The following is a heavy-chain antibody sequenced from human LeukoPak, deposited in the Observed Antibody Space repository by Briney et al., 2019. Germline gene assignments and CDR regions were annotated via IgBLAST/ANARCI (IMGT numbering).Heavy chain of an antibody. J-gene: IGHJ4*02. D-gene: IGHD5-18*01. CDR2: ISSSGSTI. Sequence: SGGSLGLSCAASGFTFSSYEMNWVRQAPGEGLEWVSYISSSGSTIYYADSVKGRFTISRDNAKNSLYLQMNSLRAEDTAVYYCARARTRSWIQLWTLDYWGQGTLVTVSS. CDR1: GFTFSSYE. V-gene: IGHV3-48*03. CDR3: ARARTRSWIQLWTLDY.